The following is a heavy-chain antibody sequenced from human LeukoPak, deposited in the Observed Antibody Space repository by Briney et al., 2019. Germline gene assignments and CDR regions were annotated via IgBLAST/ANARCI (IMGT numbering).Heavy chain of an antibody. J-gene: IGHJ3*02. D-gene: IGHD3-16*01. Sequence: GRSLSLSCAVSGFTFSSYATQWARQAPDRGREWVAVISYEGSNKYYADSVKGRLTLSRVNSKNTLYLQRNSVGAEDTAVYYCAREGGDGAFDIWGQGTMVTVSS. CDR1: GFTFSSYA. V-gene: IGHV3-30*17. CDR2: ISYEGSNK. CDR3: AREGGDGAFDI.